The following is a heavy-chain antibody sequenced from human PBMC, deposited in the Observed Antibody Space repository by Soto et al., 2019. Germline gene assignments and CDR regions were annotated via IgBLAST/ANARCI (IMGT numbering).Heavy chain of an antibody. J-gene: IGHJ4*02. CDR3: ASIGVGGTYGGRDY. V-gene: IGHV3-30*03. CDR2: ISYDGSKK. CDR1: GFTFRSYG. Sequence: PGGSLRLSCAASGFTFRSYGMHWARQTPGKGLEWVTMISYDGSKKYYADSVKGRFTISRDNSKNTLYVDMNSLRPEDTAVYYCASIGVGGTYGGRDYGGQGTMVTVSS. D-gene: IGHD2-15*01.